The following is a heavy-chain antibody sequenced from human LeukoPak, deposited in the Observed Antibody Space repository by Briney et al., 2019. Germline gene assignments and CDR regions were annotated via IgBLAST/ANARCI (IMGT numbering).Heavy chain of an antibody. Sequence: GASVKVSCKASGYTFSSYGISWARQAPGQGIEYMGWTSAYNGNTNYAQKLQGRVTMTTHTSTSTAYMELRSLRSDDTAVYYCARQYYYGSGSYHGDDAFDIWGQGTMVIVSS. CDR2: TSAYNGNT. D-gene: IGHD3-10*01. V-gene: IGHV1-18*01. J-gene: IGHJ3*02. CDR1: GYTFSSYG. CDR3: ARQYYYGSGSYHGDDAFDI.